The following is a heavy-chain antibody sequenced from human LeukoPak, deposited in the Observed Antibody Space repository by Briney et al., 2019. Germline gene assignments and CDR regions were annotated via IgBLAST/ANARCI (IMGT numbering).Heavy chain of an antibody. V-gene: IGHV4-59*01. CDR2: IYYTGTGST. CDR1: GASISTYY. D-gene: IGHD5-24*01. J-gene: IGHJ5*02. CDR3: VRGRDGYSS. Sequence: SETLSLTCTVSGASISTYYWSWLRQPPGKGLEWIGYIYYTGTGSTNNNPSLKSRVTISVDTSKNQFSLKLTSVTAADTAVYYCVRGRDGYSSWGQGTLVTVSS.